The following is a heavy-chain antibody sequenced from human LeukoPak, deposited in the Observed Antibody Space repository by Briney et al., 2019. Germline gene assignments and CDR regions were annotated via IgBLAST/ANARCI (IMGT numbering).Heavy chain of an antibody. CDR3: ARDNQLEVDY. Sequence: PSETLSLTCTVSGGSFSSGSYYWSWIRQPPGKGLEWIGYIYYSGSTNYNPSLKSRVTISVDTSKNQFSLKLSSVTAADTAVYYCARDNQLEVDYWGQGTLVTVSS. CDR2: IYYSGST. CDR1: GGSFSSGSYY. J-gene: IGHJ4*02. V-gene: IGHV4-61*01. D-gene: IGHD3-10*01.